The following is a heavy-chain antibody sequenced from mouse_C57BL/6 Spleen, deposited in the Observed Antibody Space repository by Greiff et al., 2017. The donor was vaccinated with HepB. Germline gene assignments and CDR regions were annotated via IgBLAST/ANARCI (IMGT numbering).Heavy chain of an antibody. CDR3: ARHDGGYYYFDY. J-gene: IGHJ2*01. CDR1: GFTFSSYG. V-gene: IGHV5-6*01. CDR2: ISSGGSYT. D-gene: IGHD2-3*01. Sequence: EVKLQESGGDLVKPGGSLKLSCAASGFTFSSYGMSWVRQTPDKRLEWVATISSGGSYTYYPDSVKGRFTISRDNAKNTLYLQMSSLKSEDTAMYYCARHDGGYYYFDYWGQGTTLTVSS.